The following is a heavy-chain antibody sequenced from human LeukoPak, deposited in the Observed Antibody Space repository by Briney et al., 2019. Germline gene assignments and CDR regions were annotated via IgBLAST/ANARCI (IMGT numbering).Heavy chain of an antibody. D-gene: IGHD3-10*01. Sequence: GGSLRLSCAASGFTVSSNYMSWVRQAPGKGLEWVSVIYSGGSTYYADSVKGRFTISRDNSKNTLYLQMNSLRAEDTAVYYCTTEGFGELLSTQTGYWGQGTLVTVSS. CDR2: IYSGGST. CDR1: GFTVSSNY. J-gene: IGHJ4*02. CDR3: TTEGFGELLSTQTGY. V-gene: IGHV3-53*01.